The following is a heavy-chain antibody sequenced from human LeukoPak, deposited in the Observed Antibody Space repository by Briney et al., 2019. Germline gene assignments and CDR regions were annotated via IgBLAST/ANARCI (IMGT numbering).Heavy chain of an antibody. CDR1: GFTFSSYA. Sequence: GVSLRLSCAASGFTFSSYAMHWVRQAPGKGLEWVAVISYDGSNKYYADSVKGRFTISRDNSKNTLYLQMNSLRAEDTAVYYCAREEAHYYDSSGLNCAFDIWGQGTMVTVSS. V-gene: IGHV3-30-3*01. D-gene: IGHD3-22*01. CDR3: AREEAHYYDSSGLNCAFDI. CDR2: ISYDGSNK. J-gene: IGHJ3*02.